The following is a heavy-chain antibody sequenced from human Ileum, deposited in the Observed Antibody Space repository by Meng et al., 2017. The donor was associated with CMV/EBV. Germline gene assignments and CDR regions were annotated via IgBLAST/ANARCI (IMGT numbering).Heavy chain of an antibody. Sequence: GGSLRLSCAASGFTFSDYYMNWVRQAPGKGLEWVSSISSRSTIYYADSVKGRFTISRDNAKNSLYRQMNSLRAEDTAVYYCARGSYDSWTGLLPSGYWGQGTLVTVSS. CDR3: ARGSYDSWTGLLPSGY. V-gene: IGHV3-69-1*01. J-gene: IGHJ4*02. CDR1: GFTFSDYY. CDR2: ISSRSTI. D-gene: IGHD3-9*01.